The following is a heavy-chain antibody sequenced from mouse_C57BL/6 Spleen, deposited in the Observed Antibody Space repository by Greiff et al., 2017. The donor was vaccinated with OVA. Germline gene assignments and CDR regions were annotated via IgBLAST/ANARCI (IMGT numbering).Heavy chain of an antibody. V-gene: IGHV5-4*01. Sequence: EVKLQESGGGLVKPGGSLKLSCAASGFTFSSYAMSWVRQTPEKRLEWVATISDGGSYTYYPDNVKGRFTISRDNAKNNLYLQMSHLKSEDTAMYYCARDDYDGAMDYWGQGTSVTVSS. CDR3: ARDDYDGAMDY. CDR1: GFTFSSYA. CDR2: ISDGGSYT. D-gene: IGHD2-4*01. J-gene: IGHJ4*01.